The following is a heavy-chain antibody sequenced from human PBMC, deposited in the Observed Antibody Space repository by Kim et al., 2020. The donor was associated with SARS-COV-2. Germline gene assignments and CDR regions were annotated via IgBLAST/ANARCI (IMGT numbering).Heavy chain of an antibody. CDR2: INSDGSSI. J-gene: IGHJ3*02. V-gene: IGHV3-74*01. CDR1: GFTFSSHW. CDR3: ARVRPRVGATNDAFDI. D-gene: IGHD1-26*01. Sequence: GGSLRLSCAASGFTFSSHWMHWVRQGPGKGLVWVSRINSDGSSIGYADSVKGRFSISRDNAKSTLYLQMNSLRAEDTAEYYCARVRPRVGATNDAFDIWGHGTMVTVSS.